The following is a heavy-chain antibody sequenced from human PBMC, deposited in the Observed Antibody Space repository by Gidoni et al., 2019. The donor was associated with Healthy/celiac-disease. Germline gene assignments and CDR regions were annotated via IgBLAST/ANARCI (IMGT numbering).Heavy chain of an antibody. CDR3: ARDPLSRQWLVPFDY. CDR1: GYTFTGYY. V-gene: IGHV1-2*02. Sequence: QVQLVQSGAEVKKPGASVKVSCKASGYTFTGYYMHWVRQAPGQGLEWMGWINPNSGGTNYAQKFQGRVTMTRDTSISTAYMELSRLRSDDTAVYYCARDPLSRQWLVPFDYWGQGTLVTVSS. J-gene: IGHJ4*02. D-gene: IGHD6-19*01. CDR2: INPNSGGT.